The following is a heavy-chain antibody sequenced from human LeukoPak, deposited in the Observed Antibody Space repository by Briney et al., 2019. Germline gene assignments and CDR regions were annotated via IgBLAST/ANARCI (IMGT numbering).Heavy chain of an antibody. CDR2: INSNSGGT. D-gene: IGHD6-6*01. V-gene: IGHV1-2*02. CDR1: GYTFTDYY. Sequence: ASVRVSCKTSGYTFTDYYIHWMRQAPGQGLEWMGWINSNSGGTSYAQKFQGRVTLTRDTPTRTAFMELNRLTSDDTAVYDCARTSIAARRADFDYWGQGTVVTVSS. J-gene: IGHJ4*02. CDR3: ARTSIAARRADFDY.